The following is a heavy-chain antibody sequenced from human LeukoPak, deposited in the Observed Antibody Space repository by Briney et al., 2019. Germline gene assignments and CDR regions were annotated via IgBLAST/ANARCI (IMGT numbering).Heavy chain of an antibody. V-gene: IGHV3-74*01. CDR3: VSGYCSSTTCYRGAY. CDR1: GFTFGNYW. Sequence: GGSLRLSCAASGFTFGNYWMHWVRQAPGKGLLWVSRISDDGSSANYANSVQGRFTISRDNAKNTVYLQMHSLRAEDTAVYYCVSGYCSSTTCYRGAYWGQGTLVTVSS. CDR2: ISDDGSSA. J-gene: IGHJ4*02. D-gene: IGHD2-2*03.